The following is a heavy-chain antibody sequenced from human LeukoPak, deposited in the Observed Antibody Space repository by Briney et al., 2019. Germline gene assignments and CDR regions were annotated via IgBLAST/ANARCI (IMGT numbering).Heavy chain of an antibody. CDR2: IYSGGST. CDR1: GFTASSDY. D-gene: IGHD2-21*02. CDR3: ATQHVREDCGGGCYSRAYDAFDI. Sequence: GGSLRLSCAASGFTASSDYMSWVRQAPGKGLEWVSVIYSGGSTYYADSVKGRFTISRHNSKNTLYLQMNSLRAEDTAVYYCATQHVREDCGGGCYSRAYDAFDIWGQGTMVTVSS. J-gene: IGHJ3*02. V-gene: IGHV3-53*04.